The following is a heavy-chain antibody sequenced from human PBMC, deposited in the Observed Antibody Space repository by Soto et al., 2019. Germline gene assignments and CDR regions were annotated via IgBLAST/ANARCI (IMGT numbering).Heavy chain of an antibody. Sequence: SVKVSCKASGGTFISYAISWVRQAPGQGLEWMGGIIPIFGTANYAQKFQGRVTITADKSTSTAYMELSSLGSEDTAVYYCACRRGFDGGKKYYFDYCGQGTLVTVYS. CDR3: ACRRGFDGGKKYYFDY. V-gene: IGHV1-69*06. D-gene: IGHD3-9*01. CDR1: GGTFISYA. CDR2: IIPIFGTA. J-gene: IGHJ4*02.